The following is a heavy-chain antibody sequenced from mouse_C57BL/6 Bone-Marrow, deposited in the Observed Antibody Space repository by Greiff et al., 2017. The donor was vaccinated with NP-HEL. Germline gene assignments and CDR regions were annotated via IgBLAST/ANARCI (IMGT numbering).Heavy chain of an antibody. CDR1: GYAFSSYW. Sequence: QVQLQQSGAELVKPGASVKISCKASGYAFSSYWMNWVKQRPGKGLEWIGQIYPGDGDTNYNGKFKGKATLTADKSSSTAYMQLSSLTSEDSAVYFCAREKIYYDYDGAWFAYWGQGTLVTVSA. J-gene: IGHJ3*01. D-gene: IGHD2-4*01. V-gene: IGHV1-80*01. CDR2: IYPGDGDT. CDR3: AREKIYYDYDGAWFAY.